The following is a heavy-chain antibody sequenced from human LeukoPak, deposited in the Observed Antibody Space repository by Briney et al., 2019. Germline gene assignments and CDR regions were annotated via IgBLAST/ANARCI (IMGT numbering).Heavy chain of an antibody. J-gene: IGHJ2*01. CDR3: ARGRVVWFRAGWYYDL. CDR2: VSPTSGKT. CDR1: GYTFTNYD. V-gene: IGHV1-8*03. D-gene: IGHD2-21*01. Sequence: ASVKASCKASGYTFTNYDFNSVRQSTRQGLEWLGWVSPTSGKTEYAPKFQGRVTITRDATVSTVYLDLNSLTSEDTAMYYCARGRVVWFRAGWYYDLWGPGTLVTVSS.